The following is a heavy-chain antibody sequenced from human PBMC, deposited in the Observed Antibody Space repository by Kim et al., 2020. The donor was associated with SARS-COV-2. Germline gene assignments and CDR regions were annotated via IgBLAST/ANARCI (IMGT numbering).Heavy chain of an antibody. Sequence: GGSLRLSCAASGFTFSTYWMSWVRQAPGRGLEWVANINPEGSAGYYMDSVKGRFTISRDNAKNSLFLQMDSLRAEDTAVYSCARVLVRQNFDYWGQGTLVTVSS. J-gene: IGHJ4*02. CDR1: GFTFSTYW. V-gene: IGHV3-7*03. CDR3: ARVLVRQNFDY. D-gene: IGHD2-8*01. CDR2: INPEGSAG.